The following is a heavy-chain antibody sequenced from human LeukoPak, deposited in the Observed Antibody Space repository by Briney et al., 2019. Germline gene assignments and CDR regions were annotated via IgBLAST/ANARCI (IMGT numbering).Heavy chain of an antibody. CDR3: ARAWYYYDSSGYYPFDY. CDR1: GFTFGDYA. CDR2: INHSGST. J-gene: IGHJ4*02. V-gene: IGHV4-34*01. Sequence: SGGSLRLSCTASGFTFGDYAMNWIRQPPGKGLEWIGEINHSGSTNYNPSLKSRVTISVDTSKNQFSLKLSSVTAADTAVYYCARAWYYYDSSGYYPFDYWGQGTLVTVSS. D-gene: IGHD3-22*01.